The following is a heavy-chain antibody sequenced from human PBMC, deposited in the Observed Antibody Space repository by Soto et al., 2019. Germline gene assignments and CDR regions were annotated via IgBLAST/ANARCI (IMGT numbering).Heavy chain of an antibody. V-gene: IGHV3-9*01. CDR2: ISWNSNNI. Sequence: QLVESGGGLVQPGRSLRLSCAASGFTFDNYVMHWVRQARGKGLEWVSGISWNSNNIAYADSVKGRFTISRDNAKNSLYLQMSSLRIEDTVLSYCAKDFGYGTSRTWGQGTLVTVSS. J-gene: IGHJ5*02. D-gene: IGHD1-7*01. CDR1: GFTFDNYV. CDR3: AKDFGYGTSRT.